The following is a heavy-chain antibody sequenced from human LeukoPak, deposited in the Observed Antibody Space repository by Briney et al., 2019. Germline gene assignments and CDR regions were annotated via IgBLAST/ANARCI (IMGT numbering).Heavy chain of an antibody. CDR1: GGSINSYY. D-gene: IGHD6-19*01. CDR3: ARGAGWYQF. J-gene: IGHJ4*02. Sequence: PSETLSLTCTVSGGSINSYYWSWIRQPPGKGLEWIAYIYYTGSTNYNPSLKSRVTISVDTSKNQFSLKLSSVTAADTAVYYCARGAGWYQFWGQGTLVTVSS. CDR2: IYYTGST. V-gene: IGHV4-59*01.